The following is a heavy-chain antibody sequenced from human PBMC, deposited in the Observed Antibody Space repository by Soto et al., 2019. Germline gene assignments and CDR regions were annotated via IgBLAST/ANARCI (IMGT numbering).Heavy chain of an antibody. CDR1: GDSISRGGYS. CDR3: ATGGSSSPYGMDV. D-gene: IGHD6-6*01. V-gene: IGHV4-30-2*02. J-gene: IGHJ6*02. CDR2: IYDSGSI. Sequence: TLSLTCAVSGDSISRGGYSWTWIRQPPGKALEWIGNIYDSGSINYNPSLTSRVTISVDTSKNQFSLKMTSVTAADTAVYYCATGGSSSPYGMDVWGQGTTVTVSS.